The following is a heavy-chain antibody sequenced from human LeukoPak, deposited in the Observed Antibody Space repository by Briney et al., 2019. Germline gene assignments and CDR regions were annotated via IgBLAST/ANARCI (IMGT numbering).Heavy chain of an antibody. CDR2: ISYSGST. Sequence: PSETLSLTCAVSADSFSSQHWTWLRQPPGKGLEWIGYISYSGSTNYNPYNKSPVTTAMDASENQFVLKLSSVAAAETAVYYCARGWPDCSGNNCFPNWVEYDGLRVWGQGTTVTVSS. J-gene: IGHJ6*02. CDR3: ARGWPDCSGNNCFPNWVEYDGLRV. D-gene: IGHD2-15*01. CDR1: ADSFSSQH. V-gene: IGHV4-59*11.